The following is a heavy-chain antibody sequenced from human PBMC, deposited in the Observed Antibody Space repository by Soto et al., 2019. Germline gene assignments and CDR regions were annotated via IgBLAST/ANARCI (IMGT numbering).Heavy chain of an antibody. CDR3: ARGPDYSPDFDW. CDR2: ITQDVSEI. J-gene: IGHJ4*02. D-gene: IGHD2-15*01. Sequence: EVQLVESGGGLVQPGGSLRLSCVASGFTFSSYWMSWVRQAPGKGLEWVANITQDVSEIYYVDSVKGRFTISRDNAKNSLYLQMNSLRAEDTAVYYCARGPDYSPDFDWWGQGTLVTVSS. V-gene: IGHV3-7*03. CDR1: GFTFSSYW.